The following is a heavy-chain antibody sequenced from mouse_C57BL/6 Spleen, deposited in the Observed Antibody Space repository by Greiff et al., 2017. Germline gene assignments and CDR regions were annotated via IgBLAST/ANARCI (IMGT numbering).Heavy chain of an antibody. Sequence: VQLQQSGAELMKPGASVKLSCKATGYTFTGYWIEWVKQRPGHGLEWIGEILPGSGSTNYNEKFKGKATFTADTSSNTAYMQLSSLTTEDSAIYYWSRNFDYGSSYHFDYWGQGTTLTVSS. J-gene: IGHJ2*01. D-gene: IGHD1-1*01. CDR1: GYTFTGYW. CDR2: ILPGSGST. CDR3: SRNFDYGSSYHFDY. V-gene: IGHV1-9*01.